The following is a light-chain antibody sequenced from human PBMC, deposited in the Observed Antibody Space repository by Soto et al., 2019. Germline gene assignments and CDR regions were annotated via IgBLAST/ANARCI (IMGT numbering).Light chain of an antibody. V-gene: IGKV1-27*01. J-gene: IGKJ4*01. CDR1: QGISNY. CDR2: TAS. Sequence: DIQMTQSPSSLSASAGDRVTITCRASQGISNYLAWYQQKPGKVPKLLIYTASTLQSGVPSRFSGSGSGTDFTLTISSLQPEDVATYYCQNYNSAPQLTFGGGTKVEIK. CDR3: QNYNSAPQLT.